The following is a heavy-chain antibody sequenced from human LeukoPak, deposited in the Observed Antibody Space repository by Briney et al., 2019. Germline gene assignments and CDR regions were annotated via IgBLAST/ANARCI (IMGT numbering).Heavy chain of an antibody. J-gene: IGHJ4*02. V-gene: IGHV3-64*01. D-gene: IGHD2-2*01. CDR3: ARGGPGYCSSTSCFGFDY. Sequence: GGSLRLSCAASGFTFSSYAMHWVRQAPGKGLEYVSAISSNGGSTYYANSVKGRFTISRDNSKNTLYLQMGSLRAEDMAVYYCARGGPGYCSSTSCFGFDYWGQGTLVTVSS. CDR2: ISSNGGST. CDR1: GFTFSSYA.